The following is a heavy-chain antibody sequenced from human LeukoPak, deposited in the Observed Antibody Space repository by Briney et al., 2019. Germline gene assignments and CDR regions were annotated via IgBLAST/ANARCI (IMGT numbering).Heavy chain of an antibody. CDR3: ARGLGDGGDYHYGYFDY. V-gene: IGHV3-66*01. CDR1: GFTVSSNY. J-gene: IGHJ4*02. CDR2: IYSGGST. Sequence: GGSLRLSCAASGFTVSSNYMSWVRQAPGKGLEWVSVIYSGGSTYYADSVKGRFTISRDNSKNTLYLQMNSLRAEDTAVYYCARGLGDGGDYHYGYFDYWGLGNGVTVSS. D-gene: IGHD2-21*01.